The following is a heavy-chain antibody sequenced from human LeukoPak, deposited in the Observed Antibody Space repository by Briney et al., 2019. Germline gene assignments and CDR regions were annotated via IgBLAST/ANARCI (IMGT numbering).Heavy chain of an antibody. CDR1: GYTLTELS. D-gene: IGHD3-9*01. V-gene: IGHV1-24*01. CDR3: ATGRGVVLRYFKLLFDY. Sequence: ASVKVSCKVSGYTLTELSMHWVRQAPGKGLEWMGGFDPEDGETIYAQKFQGRVTMTEDTSTDTAYMELSSLRSEDTAVCYCATGRGVVLRYFKLLFDYWGQGTLVTVSS. J-gene: IGHJ4*02. CDR2: FDPEDGET.